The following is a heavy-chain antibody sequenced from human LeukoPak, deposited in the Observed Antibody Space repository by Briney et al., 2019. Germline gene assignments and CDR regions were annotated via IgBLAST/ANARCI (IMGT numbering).Heavy chain of an antibody. CDR2: IHSSGTT. J-gene: IGHJ5*02. Sequence: SETLSLTCTVSGDSISGYYWSWIRQPPGKGLEWIAFIHSSGTTNYSPSLKSRVSISVDTSNNKFSLNVNSVTAADTAVYYCARGGASSEWFDPWGQGTLVTVSS. V-gene: IGHV4-59*01. D-gene: IGHD6-25*01. CDR3: ARGGASSEWFDP. CDR1: GDSISGYY.